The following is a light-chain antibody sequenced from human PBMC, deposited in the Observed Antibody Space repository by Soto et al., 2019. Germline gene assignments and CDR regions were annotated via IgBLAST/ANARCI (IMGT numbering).Light chain of an antibody. Sequence: QSVXTQPASVSGAPGQSIAISCTGTSSDVGGYNYVSWYQHHPGKAPKLMVYDVSNRPSGVSNRFSGSKSGNTASLTISGLQAENEADYYCSSYTSSSTYVFGTGTKVTGL. CDR1: SSDVGGYNY. CDR3: SSYTSSSTYV. J-gene: IGLJ1*01. CDR2: DVS. V-gene: IGLV2-14*03.